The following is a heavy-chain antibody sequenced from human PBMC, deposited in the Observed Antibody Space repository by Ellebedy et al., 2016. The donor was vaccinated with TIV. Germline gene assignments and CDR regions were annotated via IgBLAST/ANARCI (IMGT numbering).Heavy chain of an antibody. Sequence: MPSETLSLTCTVSGVSVSSYYWNWIRQPPRKGLEWIGYIHHTGKNLYNPALRSRLTMSVDTSKNQFSLTLSSVTAADTAVYYCVRWFGVYYAFDIWGQGTMVSVS. CDR2: IHHTGKN. V-gene: IGHV4-59*02. J-gene: IGHJ3*02. D-gene: IGHD3-10*01. CDR3: VRWFGVYYAFDI. CDR1: GVSVSSYY.